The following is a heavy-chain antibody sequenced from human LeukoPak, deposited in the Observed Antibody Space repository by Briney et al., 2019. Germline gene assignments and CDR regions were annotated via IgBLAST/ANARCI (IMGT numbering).Heavy chain of an antibody. CDR3: ARDTGYSYGRTNWFDP. CDR1: GFPFSSYW. Sequence: QPGGSLRHSCAASGFPFSSYWMHWVRQAPGKGLVWVSRINSDGSSTSYADSVKGRFTISRDNAKNTLYLQMNSLRAEDTAVYYCARDTGYSYGRTNWFDPWGQGTLVTVSS. D-gene: IGHD5-18*01. V-gene: IGHV3-74*01. J-gene: IGHJ5*02. CDR2: INSDGSST.